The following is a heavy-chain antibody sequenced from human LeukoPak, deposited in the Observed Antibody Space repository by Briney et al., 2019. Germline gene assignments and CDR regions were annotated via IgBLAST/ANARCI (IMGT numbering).Heavy chain of an antibody. Sequence: SETLSLTCTASGGSISSGGYYWSWIRQHPGKGLEWIGYIYYSGSTYYNPSLKSRVTISVDTSKNQFSLKLSSVTAADTAVYYCARDSSGYSDAFDIWGQGTMVTVSS. CDR1: GGSISSGGYY. V-gene: IGHV4-31*03. J-gene: IGHJ3*02. CDR3: ARDSSGYSDAFDI. CDR2: IYYSGST. D-gene: IGHD3-22*01.